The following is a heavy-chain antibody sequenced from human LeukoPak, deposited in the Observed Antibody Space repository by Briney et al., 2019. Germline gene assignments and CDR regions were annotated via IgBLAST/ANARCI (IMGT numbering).Heavy chain of an antibody. J-gene: IGHJ6*02. Sequence: SETLSLTCTDSGGSISSYYWSWIRQPPGKGLEWIGYIYYSGSTNYNPSLKSRVTISVDTSKNQFSLKLSSVTAADTAVYYCAGGVYSSGWYSHWYYYGMDVWGQGTTVTVSS. CDR3: AGGVYSSGWYSHWYYYGMDV. CDR2: IYYSGST. CDR1: GGSISSYY. D-gene: IGHD6-19*01. V-gene: IGHV4-59*08.